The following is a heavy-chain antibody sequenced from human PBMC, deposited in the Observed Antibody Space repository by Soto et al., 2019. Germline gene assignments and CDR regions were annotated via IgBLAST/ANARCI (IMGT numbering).Heavy chain of an antibody. J-gene: IGHJ4*02. CDR1: GYTFTSYD. V-gene: IGHV1-8*01. CDR2: MNPNSANT. D-gene: IGHD3-22*01. Sequence: ASVKVSCKASGYTFTSYDINWVRQATGQGLEWMGWMNPNSANTGYAQKFQGRVTMTRDTSMSTVYMELSSLRSEDTAVYYCARPLNSGYYFFDYWGQGTLVTVSS. CDR3: ARPLNSGYYFFDY.